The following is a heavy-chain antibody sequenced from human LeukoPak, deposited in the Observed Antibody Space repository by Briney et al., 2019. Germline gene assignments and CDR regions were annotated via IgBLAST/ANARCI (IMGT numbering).Heavy chain of an antibody. Sequence: GGSLRLSCPASGFTFSSYWMTWVRQAPGKGLEWVANIKQDGSEKYYVDSVKGRFTISRDNAKNSLYLQMNSLRAEDTAVYYCAVYSSSSGELDPWGQGTLVTVSS. CDR1: GFTFSSYW. CDR3: AVYSSSSGELDP. CDR2: IKQDGSEK. V-gene: IGHV3-7*05. D-gene: IGHD6-6*01. J-gene: IGHJ5*02.